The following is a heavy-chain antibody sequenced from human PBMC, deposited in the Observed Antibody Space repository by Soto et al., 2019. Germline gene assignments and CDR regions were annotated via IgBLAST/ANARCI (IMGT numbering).Heavy chain of an antibody. CDR1: GFSLSTSGAG. V-gene: IGHV2-5*02. D-gene: IGHD3-16*01. CDR2: LYWDDDK. CDR3: VSWSFATWFDL. Sequence: QITLKESGPTLVQPTQTVTLTFTFSGFSLSTSGAGVFWLRHPPGKALEWLALLYWDDDKRYSPSLKRRLTIPKDTSNTQVVLTMSLMAPVDTATYYCVSWSFATWFDLWGHGLLVTVSS. J-gene: IGHJ5*02.